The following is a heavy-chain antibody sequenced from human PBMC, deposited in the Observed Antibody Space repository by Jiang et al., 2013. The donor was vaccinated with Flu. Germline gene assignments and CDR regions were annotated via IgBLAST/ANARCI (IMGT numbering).Heavy chain of an antibody. CDR3: ARFDPGSVGEFWSGYYYGGAAHYGMDV. Sequence: GAEVKKPGESLKISCKGSGYSFTSYWIGWVRQMPGKGLEWMGIIYPGDSDTRYSPSFQGQVTISADKSISTAYLQWSSLKASDTAMYYCARFDPGSVGEFWSGYYYGGAAHYGMDVWGKGTTVTVSS. D-gene: IGHD3-3*01. CDR2: IYPGDSDT. V-gene: IGHV5-51*01. CDR1: GYSFTSYW. J-gene: IGHJ6*04.